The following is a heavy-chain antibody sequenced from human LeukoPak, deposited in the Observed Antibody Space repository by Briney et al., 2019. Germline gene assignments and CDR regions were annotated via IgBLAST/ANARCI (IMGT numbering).Heavy chain of an antibody. D-gene: IGHD4-11*01. V-gene: IGHV3-30-3*01. CDR2: ISYDGSNK. Sequence: GGSLRPSCAASGFTFSSYAMHWVRQAPGKGLEGVAVISYDGSNKYYADSVKGRFTISRDNSKNTLYLQMNSLRAEDTAVYYCARDYSETSYYYYGMDVWGQGTTVTVSS. CDR3: ARDYSETSYYYYGMDV. J-gene: IGHJ6*02. CDR1: GFTFSSYA.